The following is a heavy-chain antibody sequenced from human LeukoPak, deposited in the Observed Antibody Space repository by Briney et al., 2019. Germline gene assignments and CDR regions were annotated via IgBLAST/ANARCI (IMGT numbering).Heavy chain of an antibody. CDR1: GGTFSNYA. J-gene: IGHJ4*02. CDR2: IIPIFGTA. V-gene: IGHV1-69*05. D-gene: IGHD1-26*01. CDR3: ARADGSYLLKLDY. Sequence: ASVKVSCKASGGTFSNYAISWVRQAPGQGLEWMGGIIPIFGTANYAQKFQGRVTMTRDMSTSTVYMELSSLRSEDTAVYYCARADGSYLLKLDYWGQGTLVTVSS.